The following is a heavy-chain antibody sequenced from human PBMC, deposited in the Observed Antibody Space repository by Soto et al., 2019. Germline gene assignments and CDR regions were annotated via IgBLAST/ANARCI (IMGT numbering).Heavy chain of an antibody. CDR3: ARNNGGDFSFDS. J-gene: IGHJ4*02. D-gene: IGHD2-21*02. Sequence: PSETLSLTCTGSGYSIISGYYWAWIRQPPGKGLEWFGSIYHSGSTYYNPSLKSRVTISVDTSKRQFSLKLTSVTAADTAVYYCARNNGGDFSFDSWGQGTLVTV. V-gene: IGHV4-38-2*02. CDR1: GYSIISGYY. CDR2: IYHSGST.